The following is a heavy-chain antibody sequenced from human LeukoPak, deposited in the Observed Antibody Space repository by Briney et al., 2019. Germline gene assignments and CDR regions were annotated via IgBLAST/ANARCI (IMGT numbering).Heavy chain of an antibody. V-gene: IGHV1-46*01. Sequence: ASVKVSCKASGYTFTSYYMHWVRQAPGQGLEWMGIINPSGGSTSYAQKFQGRVTMTRDMSTSTVYMELSSLRSEDTAVYYCARDAVTLRTYYDILTGYYMGKDYYYYMDVWGKGTTVTVSS. CDR3: ARDAVTLRTYYDILTGYYMGKDYYYYMDV. CDR2: INPSGGST. CDR1: GYTFTSYY. J-gene: IGHJ6*03. D-gene: IGHD3-9*01.